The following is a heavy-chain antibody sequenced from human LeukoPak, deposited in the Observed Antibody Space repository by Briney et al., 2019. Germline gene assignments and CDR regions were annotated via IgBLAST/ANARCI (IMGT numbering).Heavy chain of an antibody. Sequence: PSETLSLTCTVSGGSISSYYWSWIRQPPGKGLEWIGYIYYSGSTNYNPSLKSRVTISVDTSKNQFSLKLTSVTAADTAVYYCARTTEGGYTYGYFYYYYMDVWGQGTMVTVSS. CDR3: ARTTEGGYTYGYFYYYYMDV. V-gene: IGHV4-59*01. D-gene: IGHD5-18*01. CDR1: GGSISSYY. CDR2: IYYSGST. J-gene: IGHJ6*03.